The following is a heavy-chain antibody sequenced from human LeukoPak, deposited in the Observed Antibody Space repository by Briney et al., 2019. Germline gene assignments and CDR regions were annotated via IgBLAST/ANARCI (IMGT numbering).Heavy chain of an antibody. J-gene: IGHJ4*02. D-gene: IGHD3-22*01. V-gene: IGHV4-59*01. CDR2: IYYSGST. CDR3: ARERLGYYDRSGLDY. CDR1: GGSISSYY. Sequence: SETLSLTCTVSGGSISSYYWNWIRQPPGKGLEWIGYIYYSGSTNYDPSLKSRVTTSVDTSKNQFSLKLSSVTAADTAVYYCARERLGYYDRSGLDYWGQGTLVTVSS.